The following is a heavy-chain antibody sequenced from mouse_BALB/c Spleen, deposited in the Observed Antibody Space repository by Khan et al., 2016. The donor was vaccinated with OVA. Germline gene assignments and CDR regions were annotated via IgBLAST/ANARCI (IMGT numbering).Heavy chain of an antibody. J-gene: IGHJ2*01. CDR3: TRIYRSDFDY. Sequence: EGEMVEYGPELVRPGASVKISCKASGYSFTGYFMNWVMQSPGKSLEWIGRINPHIGETFYNQRFKDKATLTVDESSSTAHMELRSLASEDSAVYYCTRIYRSDFDYWGQGTTLTVSS. D-gene: IGHD1-1*01. CDR1: GYSFTGYF. CDR2: INPHIGET. V-gene: IGHV1-20*02.